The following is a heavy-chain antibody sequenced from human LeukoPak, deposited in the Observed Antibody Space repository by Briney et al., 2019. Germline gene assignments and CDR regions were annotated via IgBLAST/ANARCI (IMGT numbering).Heavy chain of an antibody. D-gene: IGHD2-21*01. CDR1: KFTFNSFT. CDR3: VRDRAYAFDF. Sequence: PGGSLRLSCAASKFTFNSFTMNWVRQAPGKGLEWISHIDGGSSTIDYVDSVKGRFTISRDNAKKLLYLQMNSLRAEDTAVYYCVRDRAYAFDFWGQGTMVTVSS. V-gene: IGHV3-48*04. CDR2: IDGGSSTI. J-gene: IGHJ3*01.